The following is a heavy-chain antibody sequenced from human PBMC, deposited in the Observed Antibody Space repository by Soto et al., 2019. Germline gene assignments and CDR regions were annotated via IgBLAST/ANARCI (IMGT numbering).Heavy chain of an antibody. D-gene: IGHD1-1*01. Sequence: GGSLRLSCAASGFTFSSYGMHWVLQAPGKGLEWVAVIWYDGSNKYYADSVKGRFTISRDNSKNTLYLQMNSLRAEDTAVYYCARPFSERYNCNDDPWFDPWGQGTLVTVSS. CDR2: IWYDGSNK. V-gene: IGHV3-33*01. CDR1: GFTFSSYG. CDR3: ARPFSERYNCNDDPWFDP. J-gene: IGHJ5*02.